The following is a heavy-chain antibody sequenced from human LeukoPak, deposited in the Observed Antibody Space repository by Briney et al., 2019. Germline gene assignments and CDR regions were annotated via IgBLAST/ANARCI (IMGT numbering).Heavy chain of an antibody. CDR3: ARDEMDYYGSGSYYYDY. D-gene: IGHD3-10*01. V-gene: IGHV1-2*02. J-gene: IGHJ4*02. Sequence: ASVKVSCKASGYTFTNYAISWVRQAPGQGLEWMGWINPNSGGTNYAQKFQGRVTMTRDTSISTAYMELSRLRSDDTAVYYCARDEMDYYGSGSYYYDYWGQGTLVTVSS. CDR1: GYTFTNYA. CDR2: INPNSGGT.